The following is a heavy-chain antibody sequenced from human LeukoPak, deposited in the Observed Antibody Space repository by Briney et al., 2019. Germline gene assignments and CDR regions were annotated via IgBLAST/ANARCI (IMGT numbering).Heavy chain of an antibody. CDR3: AKGRAIFGVADYYYMDV. CDR1: GFSVSSNY. Sequence: PGGSLRLSCAASGFSVSSNYMSWVRQAPGKGLEWVSAISGSGGSTYYADSVKGRFTISRDNSKNTLYLQMNSLRAEDTAVYYCAKGRAIFGVADYYYMDVWGKGTTVTVSS. CDR2: ISGSGGST. D-gene: IGHD3-3*01. V-gene: IGHV3-23*01. J-gene: IGHJ6*03.